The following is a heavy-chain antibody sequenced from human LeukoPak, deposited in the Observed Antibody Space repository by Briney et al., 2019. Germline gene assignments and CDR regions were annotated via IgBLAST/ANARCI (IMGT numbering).Heavy chain of an antibody. CDR1: GGTFSSYA. D-gene: IGHD2-15*01. CDR3: AIGWVVVAALRTVIAFDI. CDR2: IIPIFGTA. Sequence: SVKVSCKASGGTFSSYAISWVRQAPGQGLEWMGGIIPIFGTANYAQKFQGRVTITADESTSTAYMELSSLRSEDTAVYYCAIGWVVVAALRTVIAFDIWGQRTMVTVSS. J-gene: IGHJ3*02. V-gene: IGHV1-69*13.